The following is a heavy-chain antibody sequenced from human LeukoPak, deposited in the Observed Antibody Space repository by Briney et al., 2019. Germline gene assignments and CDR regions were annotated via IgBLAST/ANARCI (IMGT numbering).Heavy chain of an antibody. D-gene: IGHD1-26*01. V-gene: IGHV4-39*07. CDR3: ARESGRRGAFDI. J-gene: IGHJ3*02. CDR1: GGSISSSSYY. CDR2: IYYSGST. Sequence: ASETLSLTCTVSGGSISSSSYYWGWIRQPPGKGLVWIGSIYYSGSTYYNPSLKSRVTISVDTSKNQFSLKLSSVTAADTAVYYCARESGRRGAFDIWGQGTMVTVSS.